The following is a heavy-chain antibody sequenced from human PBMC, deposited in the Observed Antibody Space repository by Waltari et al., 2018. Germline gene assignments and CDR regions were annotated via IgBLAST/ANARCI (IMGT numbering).Heavy chain of an antibody. CDR2: IYYSGNT. J-gene: IGHJ5*02. CDR3: ARTYSGDYEFWFDP. D-gene: IGHD1-26*01. V-gene: IGHV4-39*01. CDR1: GGSISIINYN. Sequence: QLQLQESGPGLVKSSATLSLPCDVSGGSISIINYNWGWLRQTPGKGLEWIASIYYSGNTYYNPSLKSRVTISVDTSKNQFSLRLSSVTAADTAVYYCARTYSGDYEFWFDPWGQGTLVTVSS.